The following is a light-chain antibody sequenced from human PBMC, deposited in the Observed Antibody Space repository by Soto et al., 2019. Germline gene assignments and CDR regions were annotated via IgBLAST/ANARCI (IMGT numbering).Light chain of an antibody. J-gene: IGKJ2*01. CDR1: HSVGSD. V-gene: IGKV3-15*01. CDR2: GAA. CDR3: QQYNIWSLYT. Sequence: EIVMTQSPATLSVSPGDTATLSCRASHSVGSDLAWYQVKPGQAPRLLIYGAATRATGIPGRFSGSGTRTEFSLTISSLQSEDSSVYYCQQYNIWSLYTFGQGTNLEIK.